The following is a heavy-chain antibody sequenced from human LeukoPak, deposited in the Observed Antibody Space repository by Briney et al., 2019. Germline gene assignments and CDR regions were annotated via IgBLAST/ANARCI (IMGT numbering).Heavy chain of an antibody. CDR2: SRNRAHNYMT. CDR1: GFIFSDYY. CDR3: TRGDGWSFDY. Sequence: GGPLRLSCAASGFIFSDYYIDWVRQAPGKGLEWLGRSRNRAHNYMTEYAASAKDRFTISRDESQKSLFLQMYNLGTEDTAVYYCTRGDGWSFDYWGQGTLVTVSS. J-gene: IGHJ4*02. D-gene: IGHD6-19*01. V-gene: IGHV3-72*01.